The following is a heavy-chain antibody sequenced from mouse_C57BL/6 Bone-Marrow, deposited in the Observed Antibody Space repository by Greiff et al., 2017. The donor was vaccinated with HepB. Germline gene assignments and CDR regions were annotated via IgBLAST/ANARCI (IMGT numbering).Heavy chain of an antibody. Sequence: HVQLKQSGAELVRPGASVTLSCKASGYTFTDYEMHWVKQTPVHGLEWIGAIDPETGGTAYNQKFKGKAILTADKSSSTAYMELRSLTSEDSAVYYCNHYYAMDYWGQGTSVTVSS. CDR2: IDPETGGT. CDR1: GYTFTDYE. V-gene: IGHV1-15*01. CDR3: NHYYAMDY. J-gene: IGHJ4*01.